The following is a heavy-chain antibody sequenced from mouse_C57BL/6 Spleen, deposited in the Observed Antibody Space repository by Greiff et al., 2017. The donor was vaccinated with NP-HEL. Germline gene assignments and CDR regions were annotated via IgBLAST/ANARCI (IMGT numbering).Heavy chain of an antibody. J-gene: IGHJ3*01. V-gene: IGHV3-6*01. D-gene: IGHD2-4*01. CDR1: GYSITSGYY. CDR2: ISYDGSN. CDR3: ARDQGDYEAY. Sequence: EVQLQQSGPGLVKPSQSLSLTCSVTGYSITSGYYWNWIRQFPGNKLEWMGYISYDGSNNYNPSLKNRISITRDTSKNQFFLKLNSVTTEDTATYYCARDQGDYEAYWGQGTLVTVSA.